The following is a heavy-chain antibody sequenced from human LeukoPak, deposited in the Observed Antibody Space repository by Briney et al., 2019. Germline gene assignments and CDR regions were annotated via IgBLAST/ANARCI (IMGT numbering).Heavy chain of an antibody. D-gene: IGHD3-10*01. CDR2: IYYSGST. J-gene: IGHJ3*02. V-gene: IGHV4-31*03. CDR1: GGSISSGGYY. CDR3: ARDPFGDAFDI. Sequence: SQTLSVTCTVSGGSISSGGYYWSWIRQHPGKGLEWIGYIYYSGSTYYNPSLKSRVTISVDTSKNQFSLKLSSVTAADTAVYYCARDPFGDAFDIWGQGTMVTVSS.